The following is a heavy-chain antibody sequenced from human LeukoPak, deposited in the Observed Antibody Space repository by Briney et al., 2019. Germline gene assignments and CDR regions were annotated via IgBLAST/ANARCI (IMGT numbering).Heavy chain of an antibody. V-gene: IGHV3-30*04. D-gene: IGHD2-15*01. J-gene: IGHJ4*02. Sequence: GGSLRLSCAASGFTFSSYAMHWVRQAPGKGLEWVAVISYDGSNKYYADSVKGRFTISRDNSKNTLYLQMNSLRAEDTAVYYCARGPLGYCSGGSCYAGKQYYFDYWGQGTLVTVSS. CDR1: GFTFSSYA. CDR3: ARGPLGYCSGGSCYAGKQYYFDY. CDR2: ISYDGSNK.